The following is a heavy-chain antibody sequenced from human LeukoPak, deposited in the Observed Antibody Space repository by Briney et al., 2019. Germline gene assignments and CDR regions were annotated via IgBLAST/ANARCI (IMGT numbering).Heavy chain of an antibody. Sequence: GGSLRLSCAASGFTFSSCGMQWVRQAPGKGLEGVAFIRYGGSYKYYADSVKGRFTISRDNSKHTLYLQMNSLRAEDTAVYYCAKHLRRGLFGVVTHGFDYWGQRTLVTVSS. CDR1: GFTFSSCG. CDR2: IRYGGSYK. D-gene: IGHD3-3*01. J-gene: IGHJ4*02. CDR3: AKHLRRGLFGVVTHGFDY. V-gene: IGHV3-30*02.